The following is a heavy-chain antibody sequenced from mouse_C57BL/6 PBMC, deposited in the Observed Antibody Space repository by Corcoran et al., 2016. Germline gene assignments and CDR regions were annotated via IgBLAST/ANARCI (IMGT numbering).Heavy chain of an antibody. J-gene: IGHJ4*01. D-gene: IGHD1-1*01. CDR2: INPNNGGT. V-gene: IGHV1-18*01. CDR3: ARGRITTVVEFYAMDY. CDR1: GYTFTDYN. Sequence: EVQLQQSGPELVKPGASVKIPCKASGYTFTDYNMDWVKQSHGKSLEWIGDINPNNGGTIYNQKFKGKATLTVDKSSSTAYMELRSLTSEDTAVYYCARGRITTVVEFYAMDYWGQGTSVTVSS.